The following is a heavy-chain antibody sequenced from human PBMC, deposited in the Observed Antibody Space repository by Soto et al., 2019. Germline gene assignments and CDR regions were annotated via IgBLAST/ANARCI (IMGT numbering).Heavy chain of an antibody. V-gene: IGHV4-59*12. CDR3: VRTGGGSMSGKYWFDH. Sequence: PSETLSLTCTVSGGSISSYCWSWIRQPPGKGLEWIGYIYYSGSTNYNPSLKSRVTISVDTSKNQFSLKLSSVTAADTAVYYCVRTGGGSMSGKYWFDHWGQGTLVTVSS. J-gene: IGHJ5*02. CDR2: IYYSGST. CDR1: GGSISSYC. D-gene: IGHD2-8*02.